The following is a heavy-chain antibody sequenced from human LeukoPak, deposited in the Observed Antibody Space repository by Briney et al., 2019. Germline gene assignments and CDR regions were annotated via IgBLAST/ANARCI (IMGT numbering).Heavy chain of an antibody. CDR1: GYTFTSYY. J-gene: IGHJ4*02. Sequence: GASVKVSCKASGYTFTSYYMHWVRQAPGQGLEWMGIINPSGGSASYAQKFQGRVTMTRDTSTSTVYMELSSLRSEDTAVYYCARDRCSGGSCYGFDYWGQGTLVTVSS. CDR2: INPSGGSA. CDR3: ARDRCSGGSCYGFDY. V-gene: IGHV1-46*01. D-gene: IGHD2-15*01.